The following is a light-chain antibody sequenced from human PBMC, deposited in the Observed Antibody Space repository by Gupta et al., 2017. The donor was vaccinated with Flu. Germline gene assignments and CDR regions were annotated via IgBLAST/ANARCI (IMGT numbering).Light chain of an antibody. CDR2: GAS. CDR3: QQYGSSPPLT. V-gene: IGKV3-20*01. J-gene: IGKJ4*01. Sequence: IVLTQSHALLALSREEGATNSCRSSQSVSSSYLAWYQQKPRQAPRLLIYGASSRATGLPDRFSGSGSGTDFTLTISRLEPEDFAVYYCQQYGSSPPLTFGGGTKVEIK. CDR1: QSVSSSY.